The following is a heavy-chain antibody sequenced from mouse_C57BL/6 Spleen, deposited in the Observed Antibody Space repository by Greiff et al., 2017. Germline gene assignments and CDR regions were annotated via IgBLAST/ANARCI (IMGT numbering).Heavy chain of an antibody. Sequence: QVQLQQSGAELVRPGASVTLSCKASGYTFTDYEMHWVKQTPVHGLEWIGAIDPETGGTAYNQKFKGKAILTADKSSSTAYMELRSLTSEDSAVYYCTREGKYYGSTPGAWFAYWGQGTLVTVSA. CDR3: TREGKYYGSTPGAWFAY. J-gene: IGHJ3*01. CDR1: GYTFTDYE. CDR2: IDPETGGT. D-gene: IGHD1-1*01. V-gene: IGHV1-15*01.